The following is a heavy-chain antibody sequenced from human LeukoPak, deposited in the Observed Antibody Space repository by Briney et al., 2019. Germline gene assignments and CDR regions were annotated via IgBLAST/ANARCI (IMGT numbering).Heavy chain of an antibody. J-gene: IGHJ4*02. Sequence: GASVKVSCKASGYTFTSYYMHWVRQAPGQGLEWMGIIDPSGGSTSYAQKFQGRVTMTRDTSTSTVYMELSSLRSEDTAVYYCARDGRDDIVVVPAATGGGYFDYWGQGTLVTVSS. CDR3: ARDGRDDIVVVPAATGGGYFDY. CDR2: IDPSGGST. V-gene: IGHV1-46*01. CDR1: GYTFTSYY. D-gene: IGHD2-2*01.